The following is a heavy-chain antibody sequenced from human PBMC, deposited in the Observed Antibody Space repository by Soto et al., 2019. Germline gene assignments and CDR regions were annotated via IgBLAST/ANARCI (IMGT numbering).Heavy chain of an antibody. Sequence: QVRLVESGGGVVQPGRSLRLSCAASGFNFGVFGMHWVRQAPGKGLEWLSVLSYEGSEEYYADSVRGRFTISRDNSKNTLFLQMDSLRVDDTGFYYCALTRRSCLLAVAGPGFDYWGQGTLVTVS. J-gene: IGHJ4*02. CDR2: LSYEGSEE. V-gene: IGHV3-30*03. CDR1: GFNFGVFG. CDR3: ALTRRSCLLAVAGPGFDY. D-gene: IGHD6-19*01.